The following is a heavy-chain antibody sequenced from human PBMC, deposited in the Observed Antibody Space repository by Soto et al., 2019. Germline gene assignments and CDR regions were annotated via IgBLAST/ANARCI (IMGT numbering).Heavy chain of an antibody. Sequence: TLSLTCTVSGGSISSGDYYWSWIRQPPGKGLEWIGYIYYSGSTYYNPSLKSRVTISVDTSKNQFSLKLSSVTAADTAVYYCARTGHPIEYYYYSSGRAFFIWGQGTMVTVSS. CDR1: GGSISSGDYY. J-gene: IGHJ3*02. CDR3: ARTGHPIEYYYYSSGRAFFI. CDR2: IYYSGST. D-gene: IGHD3-22*01. V-gene: IGHV4-30-4*01.